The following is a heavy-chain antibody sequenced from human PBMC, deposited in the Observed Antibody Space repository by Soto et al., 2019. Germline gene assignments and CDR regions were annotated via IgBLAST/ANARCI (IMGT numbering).Heavy chain of an antibody. D-gene: IGHD1-26*01. CDR2: IYPGDSDT. J-gene: IGHJ6*01. CDR3: ARPSIVGATTHYYYGMSV. Sequence: PGESLTISCKGSGYSFTSYWIGWVRQMPGKGLEWMGIIYPGDSDTRYSPSFQGQVTISADKSISTAYLQWSSPKASDTDMYYCARPSIVGATTHYYYGMSVWGQGTTVTVSS. V-gene: IGHV5-51*01. CDR1: GYSFTSYW.